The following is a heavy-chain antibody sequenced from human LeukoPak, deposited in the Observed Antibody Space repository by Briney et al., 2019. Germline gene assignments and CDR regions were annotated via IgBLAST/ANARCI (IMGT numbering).Heavy chain of an antibody. Sequence: SETLSLTCAVSGGSISSSNWWSWVRQPPGKGLEWIGEIYHSGSTNYNPSLKSRVTISVDKSKNQFSLKLSSVTAADTAVYYCARDLITVVTPGWYYYYGMDVWGQGTTVTVSS. V-gene: IGHV4-4*02. J-gene: IGHJ6*02. CDR3: ARDLITVVTPGWYYYYGMDV. D-gene: IGHD4-23*01. CDR2: IYHSGST. CDR1: GGSISSSNW.